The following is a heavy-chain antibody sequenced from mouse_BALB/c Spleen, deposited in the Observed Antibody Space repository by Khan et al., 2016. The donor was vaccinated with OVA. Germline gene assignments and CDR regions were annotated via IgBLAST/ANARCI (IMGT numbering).Heavy chain of an antibody. Sequence: QIQLVQSGPELKKPGETVKISCKASGYTFTNYGMNWVKQAPGKGLKWMGWINTYTGETTYTDNFKGRFAFSLEPSASTAYLQINKRKNEDMATYFCARGASYWYFDVWGAGTTVTVSS. CDR2: INTYTGET. J-gene: IGHJ1*01. CDR1: GYTFTNYG. V-gene: IGHV9-1*02. CDR3: ARGASYWYFDV.